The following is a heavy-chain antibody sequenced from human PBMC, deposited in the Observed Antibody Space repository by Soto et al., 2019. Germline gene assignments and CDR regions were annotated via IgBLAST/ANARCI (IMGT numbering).Heavy chain of an antibody. J-gene: IGHJ4*02. CDR1: GYTLTELS. CDR2: FDPEDGET. D-gene: IGHD3-22*01. CDR3: ARGGDKSGYHLLSY. Sequence: GASVKVSCKVSGYTLTELSMHWVRQAPGKGLEWMGGFDPEDGETIYAQKFQGRVTMTEDTSTDTAYMELNSLRAEDTAVYYCARGGDKSGYHLLSYWGQGTLVTVSS. V-gene: IGHV1-24*01.